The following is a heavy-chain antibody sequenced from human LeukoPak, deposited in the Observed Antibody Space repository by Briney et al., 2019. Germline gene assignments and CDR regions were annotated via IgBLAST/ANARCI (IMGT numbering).Heavy chain of an antibody. Sequence: ASVKVSCKASVYTFTSYDIYWVRQATGQGLEWMGWMNPNSGNTGYAQKFQGRVTMTRNTSISTAYMELSSLRSEDTAVYYCARGPQILVVPAAMHLDYWGQGTLVTVSS. CDR3: ARGPQILVVPAAMHLDY. CDR1: VYTFTSYD. J-gene: IGHJ4*02. D-gene: IGHD2-2*01. V-gene: IGHV1-8*01. CDR2: MNPNSGNT.